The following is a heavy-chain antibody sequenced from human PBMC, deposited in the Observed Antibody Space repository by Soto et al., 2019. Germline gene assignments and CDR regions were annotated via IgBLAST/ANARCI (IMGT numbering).Heavy chain of an antibody. CDR1: GFTFSSYW. CDR2: IKQDGSEK. CDR3: AREVRTIFGVVISAFDI. Sequence: QAGGSLRLSCAASGFTFSSYWMSWVRQAPGKGLEWVANIKQDGSEKYYVDSVKGRFTISRDNAKNSLYLQMNSLRAEDTAVYYCAREVRTIFGVVISAFDIWGQGTMVTVSS. V-gene: IGHV3-7*01. D-gene: IGHD3-3*01. J-gene: IGHJ3*02.